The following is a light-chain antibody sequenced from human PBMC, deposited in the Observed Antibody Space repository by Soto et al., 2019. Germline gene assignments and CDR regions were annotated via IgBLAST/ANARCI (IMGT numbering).Light chain of an antibody. J-gene: IGKJ2*01. CDR2: GAS. V-gene: IGKV1-39*01. Sequence: DIQMTQSPSSLSASVGDRVTITCRASQSISSEINWYQKKAGKAPNLLIYGASNLQRGVPSRFSGSESGTDFTLTISGLQSEDFATYYCQQSYSSPFTFGQGTKLEI. CDR1: QSISSE. CDR3: QQSYSSPFT.